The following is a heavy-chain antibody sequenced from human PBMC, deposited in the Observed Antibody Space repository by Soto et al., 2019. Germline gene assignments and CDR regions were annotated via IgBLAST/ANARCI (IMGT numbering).Heavy chain of an antibody. CDR3: ARGTRALITSFFAY. Sequence: SETLSLTCSVFGDAISNYYWSWIRQTPGRGLEWIGCVHESGSTDYNPSLRGRVIISLHTSKSQFSLSLRSATAADTATYYCARGTRALITSFFAYWGQGIPVTVSS. V-gene: IGHV4-59*03. D-gene: IGHD1-20*01. CDR1: GDAISNYY. CDR2: VHESGST. J-gene: IGHJ4*02.